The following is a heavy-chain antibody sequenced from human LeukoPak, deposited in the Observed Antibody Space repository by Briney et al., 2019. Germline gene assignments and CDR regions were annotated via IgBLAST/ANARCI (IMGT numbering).Heavy chain of an antibody. D-gene: IGHD4-23*01. Sequence: PGGSLRLSCAASGFTFDDYAMHWVRQAPGKGLEWVSGISWNSGSIGYADSVKGRFTISRDNAKNSLYLQMNSLRAEDTALYYCAKDGLRWYPANPNWLDPWGQGTLVTVSS. CDR2: ISWNSGSI. V-gene: IGHV3-9*01. J-gene: IGHJ5*02. CDR3: AKDGLRWYPANPNWLDP. CDR1: GFTFDDYA.